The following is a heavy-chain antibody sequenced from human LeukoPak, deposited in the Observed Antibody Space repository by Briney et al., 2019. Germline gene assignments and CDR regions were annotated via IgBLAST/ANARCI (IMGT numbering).Heavy chain of an antibody. J-gene: IGHJ4*02. Sequence: GGSLRLSCAASGFTFSSYAMSWVRQAPGKGLEWVSAISGSGGSTYCADSVKGRFTISRDNSKNTLYLQMNSLRAEDTAVYYCAKAHNPFVAAAGTLDYWGQGTLVTVSS. CDR2: ISGSGGST. CDR3: AKAHNPFVAAAGTLDY. CDR1: GFTFSSYA. V-gene: IGHV3-23*01. D-gene: IGHD6-13*01.